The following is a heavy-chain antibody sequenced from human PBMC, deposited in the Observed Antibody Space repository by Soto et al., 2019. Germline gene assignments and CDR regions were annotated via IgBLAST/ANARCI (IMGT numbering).Heavy chain of an antibody. Sequence: EVQLVESGGGLAQPGGSLRLSCTASGFTFDSYSMDWVRQAPGKGLEWVSYINSGGTSMFYADSVKGRFTISSDNGRNLLYLHLNNLRAEDTAVYYCARDFATSFDPWGQGALVTVSS. D-gene: IGHD3-3*01. CDR2: INSGGTSM. V-gene: IGHV3-48*01. J-gene: IGHJ5*02. CDR1: GFTFDSYS. CDR3: ARDFATSFDP.